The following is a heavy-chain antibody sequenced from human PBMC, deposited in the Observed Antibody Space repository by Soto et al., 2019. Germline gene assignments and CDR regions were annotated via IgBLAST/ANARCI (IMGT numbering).Heavy chain of an antibody. V-gene: IGHV2-5*01. CDR1: GFSLTSSGVG. CDR2: IFWNEVW. J-gene: IGHJ6*02. CDR3: IHRRALYDYHGLDV. D-gene: IGHD3-16*01. Sequence: FGPTLVNPTQTPTLTCTFSGFSLTSSGVGVGWIRQPPGRSLEWLAAIFWNEVWRRSPSLESRLIITMDTSKNQVVLTMTNMDPVDTATSYCIHRRALYDYHGLDVWGQGTTVT.